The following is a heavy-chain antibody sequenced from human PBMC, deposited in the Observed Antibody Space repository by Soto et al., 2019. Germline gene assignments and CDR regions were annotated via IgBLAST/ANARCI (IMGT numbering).Heavy chain of an antibody. V-gene: IGHV3-49*04. J-gene: IGHJ6*02. CDR3: TRSLYDFWSGFGGYYYYGMDV. D-gene: IGHD3-3*01. CDR1: GFTFGDYA. CDR2: IRSKAYGGTT. Sequence: GSLRLSCTASGFTFGDYAMSWVRQAPGKGLEWVGFIRSKAYGGTTEYAASVKGRFTISRDDSKSIAYLQMNSLKTEDTAVYYCTRSLYDFWSGFGGYYYYGMDVWGQGTTVTVSS.